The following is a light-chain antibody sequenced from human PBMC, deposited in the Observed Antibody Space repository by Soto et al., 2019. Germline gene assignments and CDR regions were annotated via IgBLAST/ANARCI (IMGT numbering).Light chain of an antibody. CDR3: QQYGTSPHT. J-gene: IGKJ2*01. CDR1: QSVNSNY. Sequence: EIVLTQSPGTLSLSPGERATLSCRASQSVNSNYLAWYQQKPGQVPRPLIYGASIRAAGVPDRLSGSGSGTDFTLTISRLEPEDYAVNYCQQYGTSPHTFGKGTKLAIK. V-gene: IGKV3-20*01. CDR2: GAS.